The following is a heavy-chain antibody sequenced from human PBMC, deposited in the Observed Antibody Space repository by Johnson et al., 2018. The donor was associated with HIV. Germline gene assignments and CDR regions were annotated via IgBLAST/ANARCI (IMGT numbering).Heavy chain of an antibody. CDR2: ISRSGSTV. CDR3: ARDRGGIAEQSGAFDI. D-gene: IGHD6-13*01. V-gene: IGHV3-11*04. Sequence: QVQLVESGGGLVKPGGSLRLSCAASGFSFSDYYMSWIRQAPGKGPEWVSYISRSGSTVYYADSVKGRFTISRDNAKISLYLKMNSLRAEDTAVYYCARDRGGIAEQSGAFDIWGQGTMVTVSS. CDR1: GFSFSDYY. J-gene: IGHJ3*02.